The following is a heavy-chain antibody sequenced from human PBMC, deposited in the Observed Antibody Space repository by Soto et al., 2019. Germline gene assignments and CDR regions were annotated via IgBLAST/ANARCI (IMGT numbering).Heavy chain of an antibody. CDR3: ARVPHPGIAVAGIGHYFDY. Sequence: SETLSLTCTVSGGSISSYYWSWIRQPPGKGLEWIGYIYYSGSTNYNPSLKSRVTISVDTSKNQFSLKLSSVTAADTAVYYCARVPHPGIAVAGIGHYFDYWGQGTLVTVSS. J-gene: IGHJ4*02. D-gene: IGHD6-19*01. CDR2: IYYSGST. V-gene: IGHV4-59*01. CDR1: GGSISSYY.